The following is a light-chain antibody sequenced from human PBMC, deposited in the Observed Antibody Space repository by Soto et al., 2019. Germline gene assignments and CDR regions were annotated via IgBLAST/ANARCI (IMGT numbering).Light chain of an antibody. CDR1: QSVSSY. V-gene: IGKV3-11*01. CDR3: RRRSHWPGT. CDR2: DAS. J-gene: IGKJ5*01. Sequence: TARLSFSAGVRATLSARASQSVSSYLAWYQQKPGQAPRLLIYDASNRATGIPARFSGSGSGTGITLTFGGLAPEDFAVYYCRRRSHWPGTCGQGTRLEIK.